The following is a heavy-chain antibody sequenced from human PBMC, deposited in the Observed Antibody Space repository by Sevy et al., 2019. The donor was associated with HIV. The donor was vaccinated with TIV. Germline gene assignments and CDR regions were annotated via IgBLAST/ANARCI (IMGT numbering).Heavy chain of an antibody. CDR2: FLPMFERI. J-gene: IGHJ6*02. CDR3: ATGAVAGSGHRFSLHGLDV. Sequence: ASVKVSCKASGNSFRNSAVSWVRQAPGHGLEWMGGFLPMFERITYAQRFQDRLTVSADESTNTIYMEVRNLESEDTAIYYCATGAVAGSGHRFSLHGLDVWDQGTTVTVSS. D-gene: IGHD6-19*01. CDR1: GNSFRNSA. V-gene: IGHV1-69*13.